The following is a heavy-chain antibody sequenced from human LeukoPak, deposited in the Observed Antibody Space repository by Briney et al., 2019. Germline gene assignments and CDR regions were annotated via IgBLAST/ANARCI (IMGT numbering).Heavy chain of an antibody. CDR2: IYPSDSDT. D-gene: IGHD1-26*01. V-gene: IGHV5-51*01. Sequence: GESQKISCQGSEYSFATYWIAWLRQIPGKGLEWMGIIYPSDSDTRYSPSFQGQVTISADKSIKTAYLQWSSLKASDTAMYYCARPLQGIVGATGFDYWGQGTLVTVSS. J-gene: IGHJ4*02. CDR1: EYSFATYW. CDR3: ARPLQGIVGATGFDY.